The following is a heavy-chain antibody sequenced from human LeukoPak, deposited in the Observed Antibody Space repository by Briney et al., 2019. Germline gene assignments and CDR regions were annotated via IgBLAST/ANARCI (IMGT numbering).Heavy chain of an antibody. CDR1: GFTFSSYG. D-gene: IGHD2-21*02. CDR2: ISYDGSNK. Sequence: PGGSLRLSCGASGFTFSSYGMHWVRQAPGKGLEWVAVISYDGSNKYYADSVKGRFTISRDNSKNTLYLQMNSLRAEDTAVYYCAKDGGDAQNWFDPWGRGTLVTVSS. CDR3: AKDGGDAQNWFDP. J-gene: IGHJ5*02. V-gene: IGHV3-30*18.